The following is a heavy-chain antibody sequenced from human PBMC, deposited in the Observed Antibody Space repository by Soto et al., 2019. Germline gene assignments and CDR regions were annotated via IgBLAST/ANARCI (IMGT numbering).Heavy chain of an antibody. D-gene: IGHD2-2*02. CDR2: ISSRSDI. CDR3: AREYTAWPLAYGLDV. CDR1: GFTFSNYS. J-gene: IGHJ6*02. Sequence: GGSLRLSCVGSGFTFSNYSINWVRQAPGKGLEWVSSISSRSDIYYADSVRGRFTISRDNAKNSVSLQMNSLRAEDTAVYYCAREYTAWPLAYGLDVWGQGTTVTVSS. V-gene: IGHV3-21*01.